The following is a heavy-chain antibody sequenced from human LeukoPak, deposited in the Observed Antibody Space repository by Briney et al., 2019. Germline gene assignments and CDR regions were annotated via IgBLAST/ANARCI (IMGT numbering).Heavy chain of an antibody. CDR2: MNPNSGNT. Sequence: ASVKVSCKASGYTFTSSDINWVRQATGQGLEWMGWMNPNSGNTGYAQKFQGRVTMTRNTSISTAYMELSSLRSEDTAVYYCARGPRDYYYYYGMDVWGQGTTVTVSS. V-gene: IGHV1-8*01. CDR3: ARGPRDYYYYYGMDV. J-gene: IGHJ6*02. CDR1: GYTFTSSD.